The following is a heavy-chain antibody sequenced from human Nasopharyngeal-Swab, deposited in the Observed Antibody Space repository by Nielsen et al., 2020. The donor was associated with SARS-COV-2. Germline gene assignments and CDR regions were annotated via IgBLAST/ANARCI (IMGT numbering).Heavy chain of an antibody. D-gene: IGHD5-12*01. CDR2: IKQDGSEK. J-gene: IGHJ5*02. CDR3: ASTSGYGLNWFDP. Sequence: GESLKISCAASGFTFSSYWMSWVRQAPGKGLEWVANIKQDGSEKYCVDSVKGRFTISRDNAKNSLYLQMNSLRAEDTAVYYCASTSGYGLNWFDPWGQGTLVTVSS. CDR1: GFTFSSYW. V-gene: IGHV3-7*01.